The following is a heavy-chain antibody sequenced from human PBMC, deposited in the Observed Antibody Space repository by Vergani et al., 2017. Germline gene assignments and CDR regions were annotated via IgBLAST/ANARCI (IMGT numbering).Heavy chain of an antibody. D-gene: IGHD2-15*01. J-gene: IGHJ4*02. CDR2: ISHSGST. Sequence: QVQLQESGPGLVKPSETLSLTCAVSGYSISSGYYWGWIRQPPGKGLEWIGSISHSGSTYYNPSLKSRVTISVDTSKNQFSLKLSSVTAADTAVYYCARQRSTVALLKYWGQGTLVTVSS. CDR1: GYSISSGYY. V-gene: IGHV4-38-2*01. CDR3: ARQRSTVALLKY.